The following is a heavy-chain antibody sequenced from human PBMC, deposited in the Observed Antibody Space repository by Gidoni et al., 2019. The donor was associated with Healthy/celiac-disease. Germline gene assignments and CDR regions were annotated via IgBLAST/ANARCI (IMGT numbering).Heavy chain of an antibody. CDR3: ARLMGYYFDY. Sequence: QLQLQESGPGLVKPSETLSLTCTVSGGSISSSRYYWGWIRQPPGKGLEWIGSSYYSGSTYYNPSLKSRVTISVDTSKNQFSLKLSSVTAADTAVYYCARLMGYYFDYWGQGTLVTVSS. D-gene: IGHD3-10*01. CDR1: GGSISSSRYY. V-gene: IGHV4-39*01. CDR2: SYYSGST. J-gene: IGHJ4*02.